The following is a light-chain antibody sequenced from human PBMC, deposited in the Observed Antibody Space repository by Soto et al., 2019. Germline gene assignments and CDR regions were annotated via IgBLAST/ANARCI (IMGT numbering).Light chain of an antibody. J-gene: IGKJ2*01. CDR3: QQYNHWPPYT. V-gene: IGKV3-15*01. Sequence: EIVMTQSPATLSVSPGERATLSCRASQSVSTNLAWYHQNPGQAPRPPIYGSSTRAIVIPARFSGCGSGTEFLLTISSLQSEAFALYYGQQYNHWPPYTFGQGTKLEI. CDR1: QSVSTN. CDR2: GSS.